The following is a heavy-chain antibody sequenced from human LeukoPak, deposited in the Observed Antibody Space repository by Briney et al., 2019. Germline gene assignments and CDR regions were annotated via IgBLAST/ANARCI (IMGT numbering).Heavy chain of an antibody. D-gene: IGHD1-1*01. CDR3: NCGTAFDY. Sequence: GGSLRLSCAASGFTFSTYEMNWVRQAPGKGLEWVSYISTSGETTYYADSVKGRFTISRDNAKNSVYLQMNSLRAEDTAIYYCNCGTAFDYWGQGTLVTVSS. CDR2: ISTSGETT. V-gene: IGHV3-48*03. J-gene: IGHJ4*02. CDR1: GFTFSTYE.